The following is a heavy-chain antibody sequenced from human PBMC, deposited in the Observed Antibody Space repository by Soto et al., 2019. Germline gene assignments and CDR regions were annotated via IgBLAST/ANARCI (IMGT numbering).Heavy chain of an antibody. J-gene: IGHJ4*02. V-gene: IGHV4-59*01. D-gene: IGHD6-19*01. CDR3: ARVDSSGWYAFAY. Sequence: QVQLQESGPGLVKPSETLSLTCTVSGGSISSYYWSWIRQPPGKGLEWIGYIYYSGSTNYNPTPKSRVTIAVDTSKNQFSLKLSSVTAADTAVYYCARVDSSGWYAFAYWGQGTLVTVSS. CDR1: GGSISSYY. CDR2: IYYSGST.